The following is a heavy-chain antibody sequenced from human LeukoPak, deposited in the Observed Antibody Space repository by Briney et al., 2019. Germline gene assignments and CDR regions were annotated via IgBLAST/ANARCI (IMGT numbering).Heavy chain of an antibody. CDR2: IIPIFGTA. D-gene: IGHD6-6*01. CDR3: ARDRRPGYYFDY. CDR1: GYTFTGYY. Sequence: HGASVKVSCKASGYTFTGYYMHWVRQSPGQGLEWMGGIIPIFGTANYAQKFQGRVTITADKSTSTAYMELSSLRSEDTAVYYCARDRRPGYYFDYCGQGTLVTVSA. J-gene: IGHJ4*02. V-gene: IGHV1-69*06.